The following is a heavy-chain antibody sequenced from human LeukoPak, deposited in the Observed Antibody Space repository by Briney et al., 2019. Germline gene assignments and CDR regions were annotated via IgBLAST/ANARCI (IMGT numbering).Heavy chain of an antibody. J-gene: IGHJ3*02. V-gene: IGHV4-30-4*02. CDR1: GGSISSGDYY. D-gene: IGHD5-24*01. CDR2: IYYSGST. Sequence: SETLSLTCTVSGGSISSGDYYWSWIRQPPGKGLKWIGYIYYSGSTYYNSSLKSRITISVDTSKKQFSLRLNSVTAADTAVYYCARETLQGNTFDIWGQGTMVTVSS. CDR3: ARETLQGNTFDI.